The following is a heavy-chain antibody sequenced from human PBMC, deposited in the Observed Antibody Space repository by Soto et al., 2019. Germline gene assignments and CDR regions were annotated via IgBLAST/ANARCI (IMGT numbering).Heavy chain of an antibody. D-gene: IGHD6-19*01. V-gene: IGHV1-18*01. Sequence: QVQLVQSGADVKKPGASVKVSCKASGYNFTSYGISWGRQAPGQGLEWMGWISPHNDRTKYARRFQDRVTMTTETPTSTVYMELGSLRSDDTAVYYCARDLYYSSGRYFDHDAVDIWGQGTVVTVSS. CDR2: ISPHNDRT. J-gene: IGHJ3*02. CDR1: GYNFTSYG. CDR3: ARDLYYSSGRYFDHDAVDI.